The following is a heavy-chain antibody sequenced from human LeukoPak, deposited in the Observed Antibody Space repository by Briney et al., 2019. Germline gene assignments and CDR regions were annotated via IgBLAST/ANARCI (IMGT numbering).Heavy chain of an antibody. Sequence: GGSLRLSCAASGFTFSSYSMNWVRQAPGKGLEWVSSISSSSSYIYYADSVKGRFTISRDNSKNTLYLQMNSLRAEDTAVYYCAKDAAAAEPYYMDVWGKGTTVTISS. CDR1: GFTFSSYS. J-gene: IGHJ6*03. CDR2: ISSSSSYI. CDR3: AKDAAAAEPYYMDV. V-gene: IGHV3-21*04. D-gene: IGHD6-13*01.